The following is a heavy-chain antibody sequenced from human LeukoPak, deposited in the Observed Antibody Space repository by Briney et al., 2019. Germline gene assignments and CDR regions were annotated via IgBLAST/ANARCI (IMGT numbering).Heavy chain of an antibody. V-gene: IGHV1-18*04. CDR2: ISAYNGNT. D-gene: IGHD2-2*01. Sequence: ASVKVSCKASGYTFTSYGISWVRQAPGQGLEWMGWISAYNGNTNYAQKLQGRVTMTTDTSTSTAYMELRSLRSDDTAVYYCARDRRYCSSTSCYEFGYWGQGTLVTVSS. J-gene: IGHJ4*02. CDR1: GYTFTSYG. CDR3: ARDRRYCSSTSCYEFGY.